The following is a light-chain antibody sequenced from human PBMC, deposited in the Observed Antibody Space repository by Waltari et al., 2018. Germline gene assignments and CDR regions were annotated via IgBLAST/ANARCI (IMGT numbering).Light chain of an antibody. CDR1: QSVNSR. V-gene: IGKV3-15*01. CDR2: GAS. CDR3: QQYNDWPLT. J-gene: IGKJ1*01. Sequence: EIVMMQSPATLSASPGERVTLSCRASQSVNSRLAWYQQNPGQAPTLLIYGASTRATGIPARFSGSGSATEFTLTISSLQSEDFAVYYCQQYNDWPLTFGQGTKVEIK.